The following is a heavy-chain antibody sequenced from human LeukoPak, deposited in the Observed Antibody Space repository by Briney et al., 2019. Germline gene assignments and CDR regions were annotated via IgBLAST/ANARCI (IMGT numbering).Heavy chain of an antibody. CDR2: IRYDGSNK. CDR3: AKDPTHYRVWDDYDSSVLSC. Sequence: GGSLRLSCAASGFTFSSYGMHWVRQAPGKGLGWVAFIRYDGSNKYYADSVKGRFTISRDNSKNTLYLQMNSLRAEDTAVYYCAKDPTHYRVWDDYDSSVLSCWGQGTLVTVSS. CDR1: GFTFSSYG. V-gene: IGHV3-30*02. D-gene: IGHD3-22*01. J-gene: IGHJ4*02.